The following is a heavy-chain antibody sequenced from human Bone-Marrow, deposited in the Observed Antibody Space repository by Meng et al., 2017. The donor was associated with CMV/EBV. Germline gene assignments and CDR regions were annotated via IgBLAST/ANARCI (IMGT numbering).Heavy chain of an antibody. V-gene: IGHV1-46*01. J-gene: IGHJ4*02. D-gene: IGHD4-23*01. CDR3: ARPNSADYGGNSD. Sequence: ASVKVSCKASGYTFTSYYMHWVRQAPGQGLEWMGIINPSGGSTSYAQKFQGRVTMTRDTSTSTAYMELSSLRSEDTAVYYCARPNSADYGGNSDWGQGHLVTVSS. CDR1: GYTFTSYY. CDR2: INPSGGST.